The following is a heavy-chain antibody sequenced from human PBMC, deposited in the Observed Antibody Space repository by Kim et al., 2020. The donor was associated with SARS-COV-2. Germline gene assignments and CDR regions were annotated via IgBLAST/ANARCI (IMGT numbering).Heavy chain of an antibody. CDR1: GGSISSGDYY. CDR2: IYYTRST. V-gene: IGHV4-30-4*01. Sequence: SETLSLTCTVSGGSISSGDYYWSWIRQPPGKGLEWIGYIYYTRSTHYNPSLKSRVTISVDTSKNQFSLTLSSVTAADTAMYYCARGVPRLDFDYWGQGTLVTVSS. CDR3: ARGVPRLDFDY. J-gene: IGHJ4*02. D-gene: IGHD3-3*01.